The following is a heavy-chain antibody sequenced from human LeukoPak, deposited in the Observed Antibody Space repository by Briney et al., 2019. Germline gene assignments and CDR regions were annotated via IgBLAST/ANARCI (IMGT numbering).Heavy chain of an antibody. Sequence: GGSLRLSCAASGFTFSSYAMSWVRQAPGRGLEWVSRINPDGSTTTYADSVKGRFTISRDNAENTVYLQMNSLRAEDTALYYCAKAGGRLWFGGPSDYWGQGTLVTVSS. D-gene: IGHD3-10*01. CDR1: GFTFSSYA. CDR2: INPDGSTT. V-gene: IGHV3-74*01. J-gene: IGHJ4*02. CDR3: AKAGGRLWFGGPSDY.